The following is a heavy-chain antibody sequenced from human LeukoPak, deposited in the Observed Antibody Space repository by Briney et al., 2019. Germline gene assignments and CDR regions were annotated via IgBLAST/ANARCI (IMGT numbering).Heavy chain of an antibody. J-gene: IGHJ4*02. D-gene: IGHD3-22*01. Sequence: GGSLRLSCEGSAFIFSGHWMNWVRQTPGKGLEWVAVIWYDGSYKYYADSVKGRFTISRDNAKNSLYLQMDSLRAEDTAVYYCATPLDYYDSSGYHQGGDWGQGTLVTVSS. CDR3: ATPLDYYDSSGYHQGGD. V-gene: IGHV3-33*03. CDR1: AFIFSGHW. CDR2: IWYDGSYK.